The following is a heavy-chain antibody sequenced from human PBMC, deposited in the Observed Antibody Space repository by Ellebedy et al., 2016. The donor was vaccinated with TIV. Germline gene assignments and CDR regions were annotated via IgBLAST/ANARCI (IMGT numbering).Heavy chain of an antibody. Sequence: SETLSLXXAVSGGSISSGGSSWSWIRQPPGKGLEWIGYIYHSGSTYYNPSLKSRVTISVDRSKNQFSLKLSSVTAADTAVYYCARHDWNYHFDYWGQGTLVTVSS. CDR1: GGSISSGGSS. J-gene: IGHJ4*02. V-gene: IGHV4-30-2*01. CDR2: IYHSGST. D-gene: IGHD1-7*01. CDR3: ARHDWNYHFDY.